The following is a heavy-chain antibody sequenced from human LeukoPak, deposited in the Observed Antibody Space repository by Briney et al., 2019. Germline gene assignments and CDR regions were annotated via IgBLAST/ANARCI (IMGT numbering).Heavy chain of an antibody. D-gene: IGHD4-11*01. J-gene: IGHJ6*02. CDR3: ALTQMTTVTTKGMDV. CDR2: ISSSSSYI. V-gene: IGHV3-21*01. Sequence: GGSLRLSCAASGCTFSSYSMNWVRQAPGKGLEWVSSISSSSSYIYYADSVKGRFTISRDNAKNSLYLQMNSLRAEDTAVYYCALTQMTTVTTKGMDVWGQGTTVTVSS. CDR1: GCTFSSYS.